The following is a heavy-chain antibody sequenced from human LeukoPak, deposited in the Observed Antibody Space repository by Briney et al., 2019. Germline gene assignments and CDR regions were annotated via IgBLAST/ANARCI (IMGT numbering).Heavy chain of an antibody. CDR2: IKSKTDGGTT. CDR3: TTDQGYYYDSSGYYFEWYYFDY. V-gene: IGHV3-15*01. Sequence: GGSLRLSCAASGFTFSSYSMNWVRQAPGKGLEWVGRIKSKTDGGTTDYAAPVKGRFTISRDDSKNTLYLQMNSLKTEDTAVYYCTTDQGYYYDSSGYYFEWYYFDYWGQGTLVTVSS. D-gene: IGHD3-22*01. J-gene: IGHJ4*02. CDR1: GFTFSSYS.